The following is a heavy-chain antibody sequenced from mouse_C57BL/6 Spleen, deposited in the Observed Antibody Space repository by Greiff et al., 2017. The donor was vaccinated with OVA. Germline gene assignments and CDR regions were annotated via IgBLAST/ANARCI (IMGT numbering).Heavy chain of an antibody. V-gene: IGHV1-26*01. J-gene: IGHJ2*01. CDR2: INPNNGGT. CDR3: ADGYYLDY. Sequence: EVQLQQSGPELVKPGASVKISCKASGYTFTDYYMNWVKQSHGKSLEWIGDINPNNGGTSYNQKFKGKATLTVDKSSSTAYMELRSLTSEDSAVYYCADGYYLDYWGQGTTFTVSS. CDR1: GYTFTDYY. D-gene: IGHD2-3*01.